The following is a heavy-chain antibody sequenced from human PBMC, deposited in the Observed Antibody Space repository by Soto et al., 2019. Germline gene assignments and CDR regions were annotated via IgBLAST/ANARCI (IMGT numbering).Heavy chain of an antibody. CDR2: ISWNSGSI. D-gene: IGHD5-12*01. Sequence: GGSLRLSCAASGFTFDDYAMHWVRQAPGKGLEWVSGISWNSGSIGYADSVKGRFTISRDNAKNSLYLQMNSLRAEDTALYYCAKDIYSGYDPYYFDDWGQGTLVTVSS. V-gene: IGHV3-9*01. CDR1: GFTFDDYA. CDR3: AKDIYSGYDPYYFDD. J-gene: IGHJ4*02.